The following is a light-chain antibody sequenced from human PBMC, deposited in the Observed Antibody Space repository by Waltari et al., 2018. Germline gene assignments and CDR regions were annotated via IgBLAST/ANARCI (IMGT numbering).Light chain of an antibody. J-gene: IGLJ2*01. CDR2: EVS. V-gene: IGLV2-14*01. CDR3: SSYTNSGNVV. Sequence: QSALTQPASVSGSPGPAITISCTGTSSHIGRYNYVSWYQQHPGKAPKLVISEVSNRPSGVSNRFSGSKSGNTASLTISGLQAEDGAHYYCSSYTNSGNVVFGGGTKLTVL. CDR1: SSHIGRYNY.